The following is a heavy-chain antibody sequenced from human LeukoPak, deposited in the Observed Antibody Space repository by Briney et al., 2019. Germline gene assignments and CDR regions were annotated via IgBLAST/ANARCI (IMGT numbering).Heavy chain of an antibody. Sequence: SETLSLTCAVSGYSINSGYYWGWIRQPPGKRLERIGNIYRSGYTYYNPSLKSRVTISVDTSTNHFSLKLWSVTAADTAVYYCARWVVDAAMVDDWGQGTLVTVSS. V-gene: IGHV4-38-2*01. CDR1: GYSINSGYY. CDR2: IYRSGYT. J-gene: IGHJ4*02. CDR3: ARWVVDAAMVDD. D-gene: IGHD5-18*01.